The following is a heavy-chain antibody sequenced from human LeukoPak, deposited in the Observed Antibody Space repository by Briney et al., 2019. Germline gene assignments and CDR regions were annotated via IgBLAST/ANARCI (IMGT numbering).Heavy chain of an antibody. CDR2: INHSGST. J-gene: IGHJ3*02. CDR3: ARRPLRIAVAGNAFDI. Sequence: SETLSLTCAVYGGSFSGYYWSWIRQPPGKGLEWIGEINHSGSTNYNPSLKSRVTISVDTSKNQFSLKLSSVTAADTVVYYCARRPLRIAVAGNAFDIWGQGTMVTVSS. D-gene: IGHD6-19*01. CDR1: GGSFSGYY. V-gene: IGHV4-34*01.